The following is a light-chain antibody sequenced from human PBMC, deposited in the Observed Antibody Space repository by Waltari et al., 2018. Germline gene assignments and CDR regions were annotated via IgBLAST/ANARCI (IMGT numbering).Light chain of an antibody. CDR2: YDS. J-gene: IGLJ1*01. V-gene: IGLV3-21*04. CDR3: QVWHPDIDPGV. Sequence: SYVLTQPPSVSVAPGETARITCGGDNIGSYSVHWYQQKPRQAPVLVIFYDSDRPSALPARFSGSNSENTATLTITSVEAGDDARYYCQVWHPDIDPGVFGTGTEVTVL. CDR1: NIGSYS.